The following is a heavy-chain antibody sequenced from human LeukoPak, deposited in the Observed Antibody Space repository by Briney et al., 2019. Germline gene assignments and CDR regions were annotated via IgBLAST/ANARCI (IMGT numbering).Heavy chain of an antibody. D-gene: IGHD4-11*01. J-gene: IGHJ1*01. V-gene: IGHV3-30-3*01. CDR1: GFTFSSYA. Sequence: GGSLRLSCAASGFTFSSYAMHWVRQAPGKGLEWVAAISYDGNNEFYADSVRGRFIISRDDSKNTLYLQMNSLRAEDTAVYYCAKDRSSNYANEYFQHWGQGTLVTVSS. CDR3: AKDRSSNYANEYFQH. CDR2: ISYDGNNE.